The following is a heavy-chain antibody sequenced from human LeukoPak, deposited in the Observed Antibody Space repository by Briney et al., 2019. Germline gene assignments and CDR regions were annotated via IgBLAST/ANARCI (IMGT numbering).Heavy chain of an antibody. CDR2: ISYDGSNK. V-gene: IGHV3-30-3*01. J-gene: IGHJ6*02. D-gene: IGHD6-19*01. CDR1: GFTFSSYA. Sequence: GRSLRLSCAASGFTFSSYAMHWVRQAPGKGLEWVAVISYDGSNKYYADSVKGRFTISRDNSKNTLYLQMNSLRAEDTAVYYCARERIAVAGTRYYYYGMDVWGQGTTVTVSS. CDR3: ARERIAVAGTRYYYYGMDV.